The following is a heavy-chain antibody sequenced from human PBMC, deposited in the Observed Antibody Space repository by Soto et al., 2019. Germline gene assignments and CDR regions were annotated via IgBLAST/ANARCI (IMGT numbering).Heavy chain of an antibody. CDR1: GGSISSGDYY. D-gene: IGHD1-20*01. Sequence: QVQLQESGPGPVKPSQTLSLTCTVSGGSISSGDYYWSWIRQHPGKGLEWNGYIYYSGSTYYNPSLKSRVTISVDTSKNQFSLKLSSVTAADTAVYYCARGHDPIVNYYFDYWGQGTLVTVSS. J-gene: IGHJ4*02. V-gene: IGHV4-31*03. CDR2: IYYSGST. CDR3: ARGHDPIVNYYFDY.